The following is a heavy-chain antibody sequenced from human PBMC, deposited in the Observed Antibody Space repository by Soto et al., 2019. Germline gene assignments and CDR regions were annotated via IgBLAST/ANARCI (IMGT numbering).Heavy chain of an antibody. Sequence: QVQLVQSGAEVKKPESSVKVSCKASGGTFSSYSLSWVRQAPGQGLEWMGRIIPILGITNYAKKFQGRVTITVEKSMSTAYMELSSLRTADTAVCYCARAVLPWDYYVTSGLNYYYYGMDVWGQGTTVTVSS. CDR2: IIPILGIT. D-gene: IGHD3-22*01. J-gene: IGHJ6*02. V-gene: IGHV1-69*02. CDR3: ARAVLPWDYYVTSGLNYYYYGMDV. CDR1: GGTFSSYS.